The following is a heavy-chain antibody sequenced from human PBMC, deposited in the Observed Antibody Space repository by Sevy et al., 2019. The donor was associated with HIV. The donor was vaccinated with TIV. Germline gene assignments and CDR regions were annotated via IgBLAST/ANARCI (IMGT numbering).Heavy chain of an antibody. V-gene: IGHV4-34*01. J-gene: IGHJ6*02. CDR2: INHSGNS. Sequence: SETLSLTCAVYGGSFNGYYWTWIRQPPGKGLEWIGEINHSGNSDYNPSLKSRVTISVDTSKNQFALKLRSVNAADTGVYYWARTNYYDNSGYFFLDVWGQGTTVTVSS. CDR1: GGSFNGYY. CDR3: ARTNYYDNSGYFFLDV. D-gene: IGHD3-22*01.